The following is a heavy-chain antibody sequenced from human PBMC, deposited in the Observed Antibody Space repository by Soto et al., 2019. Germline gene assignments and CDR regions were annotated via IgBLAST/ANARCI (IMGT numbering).Heavy chain of an antibody. CDR3: ARERSAAGTGWFDP. J-gene: IGHJ5*02. Sequence: QVQLVQSGAEVKKPGASVKVSCKASGYTFTSYAINWVRQATGQGLEWMGWMNPNSGNTGYAQKFQGRVTMTRNTSISTAYMELSSLRSEDTAVYYCARERSAAGTGWFDPWGQGTLVTVSS. CDR1: GYTFTSYA. CDR2: MNPNSGNT. D-gene: IGHD6-13*01. V-gene: IGHV1-8*01.